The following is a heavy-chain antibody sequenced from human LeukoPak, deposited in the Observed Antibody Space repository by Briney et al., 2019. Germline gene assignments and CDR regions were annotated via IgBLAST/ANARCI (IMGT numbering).Heavy chain of an antibody. J-gene: IGHJ3*02. CDR2: ISSSSSYI. Sequence: GGSLRLSCAASGFTFSSYGMNWVRQAPGKGLEWVSSISSSSSYIYNADPVKGRFTISRDNAKNSLYLQMNSLRAEDTAVYYCARGVESSSWPLPPTAFDIWGQGTMVTVSS. D-gene: IGHD6-13*01. CDR1: GFTFSSYG. CDR3: ARGVESSSWPLPPTAFDI. V-gene: IGHV3-21*01.